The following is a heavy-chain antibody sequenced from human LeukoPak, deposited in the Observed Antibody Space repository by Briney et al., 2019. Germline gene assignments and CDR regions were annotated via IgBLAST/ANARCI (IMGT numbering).Heavy chain of an antibody. Sequence: PGRSLRLSCTASGFTFGDYAMSWVRQAPGKGLEWVGFIRSKAYGGTTEYAASVKGRFTISRDDSKSIAYLQMNSLKTEDTAVYYCTRVRFLEWLLHYYGMDVWGQGTTVTVSS. CDR2: IRSKAYGGTT. V-gene: IGHV3-49*04. CDR1: GFTFGDYA. J-gene: IGHJ6*02. D-gene: IGHD3-3*01. CDR3: TRVRFLEWLLHYYGMDV.